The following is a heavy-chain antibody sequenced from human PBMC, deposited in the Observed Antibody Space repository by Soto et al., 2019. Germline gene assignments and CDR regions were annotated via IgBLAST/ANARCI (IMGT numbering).Heavy chain of an antibody. D-gene: IGHD6-19*01. CDR2: IWYDGSNK. V-gene: IGHV3-33*01. CDR1: GFTFSSYG. CDR3: ARDYGLVSSGWYSHFDY. J-gene: IGHJ4*02. Sequence: GGSLRLSCAASGFTFSSYGMHWVRQAPGKGLEWVAVIWYDGSNKYYADSVKGRFTISRDNSKNTLYLQMNSLRAEDTAVYYCARDYGLVSSGWYSHFDYWGQGTLVTVSS.